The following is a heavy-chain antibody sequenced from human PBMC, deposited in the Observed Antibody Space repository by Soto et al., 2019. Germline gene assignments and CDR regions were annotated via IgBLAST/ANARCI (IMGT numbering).Heavy chain of an antibody. V-gene: IGHV2-5*02. CDR2: IYWDDDK. J-gene: IGHJ4*02. Sequence: SGPTLVNPTQTLTLTCTFSGFSLSTSGVGVGWIRQPPGKALEWLALIYWDDDKRYSPSLKSRLTITKDTSKGQVVLSMTDVDPVDTATYYCAHSGVSIAAAGYDYWGQGTLVTVSS. CDR3: AHSGVSIAAAGYDY. CDR1: GFSLSTSGVG. D-gene: IGHD6-13*01.